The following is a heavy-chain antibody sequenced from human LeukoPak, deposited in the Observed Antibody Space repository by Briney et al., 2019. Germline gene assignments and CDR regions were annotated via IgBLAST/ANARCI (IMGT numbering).Heavy chain of an antibody. CDR3: ARDFARIYGVIDY. CDR2: ITSSSSTI. D-gene: IGHD4-17*01. V-gene: IGHV3-48*01. CDR1: GFTFNTYG. J-gene: IGHJ4*02. Sequence: GGSLRLSCAASGFTFNTYGMNWVRQAPGKGLEWVSYITSSSSTIYYADSVKGRFTISRDNAKNSLYLQMNSLRAEDTAVYYCARDFARIYGVIDYWGQGTLVTVSS.